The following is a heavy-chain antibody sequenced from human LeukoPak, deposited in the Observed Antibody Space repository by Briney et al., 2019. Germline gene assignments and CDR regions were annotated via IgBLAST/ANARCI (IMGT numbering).Heavy chain of an antibody. CDR2: ISGSGGST. CDR1: GFTFSSYA. J-gene: IGHJ3*02. CDR3: ARGGFPPGDEWFGDLGDAFDI. D-gene: IGHD3-10*01. Sequence: PGGSLRLSCAASGFTFSSYAMSWVRQAPGKGLEWVSAISGSGGSTYYADAVKGRFTISRDNSKNTLYLQMNNLRAEDTAVYYCARGGFPPGDEWFGDLGDAFDIWGQGTMVTVSS. V-gene: IGHV3-23*01.